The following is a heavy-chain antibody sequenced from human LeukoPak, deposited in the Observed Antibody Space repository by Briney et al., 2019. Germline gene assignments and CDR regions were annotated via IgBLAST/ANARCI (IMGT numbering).Heavy chain of an antibody. V-gene: IGHV3-21*01. D-gene: IGHD6-19*01. CDR2: ISSSSSYI. CDR1: GFTFSSYS. Sequence: KPGGSLRLSCAASGFTFSSYSMNWVRQAPGKGLEWVSSISSSSSYIYYADSVKGRFTISRDNAKNSLYLQMNSLRAEDTAVYYCARDAPPPIAVAGRGSRGWFDPWGQGTLVTVSS. J-gene: IGHJ5*02. CDR3: ARDAPPPIAVAGRGSRGWFDP.